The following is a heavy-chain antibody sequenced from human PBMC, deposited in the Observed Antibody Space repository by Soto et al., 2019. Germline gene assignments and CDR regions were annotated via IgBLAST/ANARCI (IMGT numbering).Heavy chain of an antibody. J-gene: IGHJ6*02. D-gene: IGHD1-20*01. CDR1: GFTFSSYA. Sequence: GGSLRLSCAASGFTFSSYAMSWVRQAPGKGLEWVSAISGSGGSTYYADSVKGRFTISRDNSKNTLYLQMNSLRAEDTAVYYCAKDLTSSYNWNPVRYYYYGMDVWGQGTTVTVSS. CDR3: AKDLTSSYNWNPVRYYYYGMDV. V-gene: IGHV3-23*01. CDR2: ISGSGGST.